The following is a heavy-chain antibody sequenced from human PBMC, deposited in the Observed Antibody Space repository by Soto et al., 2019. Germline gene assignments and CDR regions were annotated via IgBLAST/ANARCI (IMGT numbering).Heavy chain of an antibody. CDR2: ISSTGGST. CDR3: AKVHYSSSSAAYDAFDI. V-gene: IGHV3-23*01. D-gene: IGHD6-6*01. Sequence: PWGSLRLSCAASGFPFSNYAMTWVRRAPGKGLEWVSGISSTGGSTYYPDSVKGRFTISRDNSKNTLYLQMNSLRAEDTAIYYCAKVHYSSSSAAYDAFDIWGQGTLVTVSS. J-gene: IGHJ3*02. CDR1: GFPFSNYA.